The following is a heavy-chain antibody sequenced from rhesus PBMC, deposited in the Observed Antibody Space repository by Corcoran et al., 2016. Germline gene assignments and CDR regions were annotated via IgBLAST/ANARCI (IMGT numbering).Heavy chain of an antibody. Sequence: QVQLQESGPGLVKPSETLSLTSAVLGGSITHHSYLSCLRQPPGKGLEWIWYIYGSGGGTNYNPSLKNRVTISIDTSKNQCSLKLSSVTAADTAVYYCAREGGPDSDYWGQGVLVTVSS. CDR1: GGSITHHSY. CDR2: IYGSGGGT. J-gene: IGHJ4*01. CDR3: AREGGPDSDY. V-gene: IGHV4-106*01. D-gene: IGHD3-22*01.